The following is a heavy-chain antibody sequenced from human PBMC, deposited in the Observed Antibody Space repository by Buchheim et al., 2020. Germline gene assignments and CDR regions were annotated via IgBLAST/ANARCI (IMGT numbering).Heavy chain of an antibody. Sequence: QVQLQESGPGLVKPSGTLSLTCVVSGGSISSSNWWGWVRQPPGKGLEWIGEIYHSGSINYNPSLKSQLTISLDKSKNQFFLKLSSVTAADTAVYYCASLAVGGSGFDCWGQGTL. CDR3: ASLAVGGSGFDC. J-gene: IGHJ4*02. D-gene: IGHD6-19*01. CDR1: GGSISSSNW. V-gene: IGHV4-4*02. CDR2: IYHSGSI.